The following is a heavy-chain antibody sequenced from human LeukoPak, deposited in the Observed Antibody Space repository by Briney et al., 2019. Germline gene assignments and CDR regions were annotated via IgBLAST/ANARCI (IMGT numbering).Heavy chain of an antibody. Sequence: PGGSLRLSCAASGFIFSNYGMHWVRQAPGMGLEWVTFISDDGTNKYYAGSVKGRFIISRDSSKNTLYVQMNSLRAEDTAVYYCARDYFGSGSRIDYWGQGTRVTVSS. J-gene: IGHJ4*02. CDR2: ISDDGTNK. CDR3: ARDYFGSGSRIDY. D-gene: IGHD3-10*01. V-gene: IGHV3-30*19. CDR1: GFIFSNYG.